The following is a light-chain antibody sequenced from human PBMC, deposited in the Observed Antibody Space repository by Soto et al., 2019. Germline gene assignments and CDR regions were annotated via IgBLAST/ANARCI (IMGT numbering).Light chain of an antibody. V-gene: IGKV3-20*01. J-gene: IGKJ1*01. CDR1: QSVSSSY. CDR2: GAS. CDR3: QQYGSSWRT. Sequence: EIVLTQSPGALSLYPGERATLSCRASQSVSSSYLAWYQQKPGQAPRLLIYGASSRATGIPDRFSGSGSGTDFTLTISRLEPEDFAVYYCQQYGSSWRTFGQGTKV.